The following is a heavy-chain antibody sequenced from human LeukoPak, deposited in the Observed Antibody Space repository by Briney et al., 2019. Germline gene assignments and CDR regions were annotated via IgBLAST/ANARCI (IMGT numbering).Heavy chain of an antibody. D-gene: IGHD3-22*01. Sequence: SETLSLTRAVYGGSFSGYYWSWIRQPPGKGLEWIGEINHSGSTNYNPSLKSRVTISVDTSKNQFSLKLSSVTAADTAVYYCARGLETSYYDSSGYSSGAFDIWGQGTMVTVSS. CDR2: INHSGST. CDR3: ARGLETSYYDSSGYSSGAFDI. V-gene: IGHV4-34*01. J-gene: IGHJ3*02. CDR1: GGSFSGYY.